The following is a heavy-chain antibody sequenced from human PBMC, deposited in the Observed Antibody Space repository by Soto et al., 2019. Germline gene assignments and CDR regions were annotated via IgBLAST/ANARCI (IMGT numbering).Heavy chain of an antibody. Sequence: QVQLQESGPGLVKPSETLSLTCTVSGGSISSYYWSWIRQPPGKGLEWIGYIYYSGSTNYNPSLKSRVTIPVDTSKNQFSLKLSSVTAADTAVYYCARTPDEREYCSGGSCYFIFDYWGQGTLVTVSS. CDR1: GGSISSYY. D-gene: IGHD2-15*01. CDR3: ARTPDEREYCSGGSCYFIFDY. J-gene: IGHJ4*02. CDR2: IYYSGST. V-gene: IGHV4-59*01.